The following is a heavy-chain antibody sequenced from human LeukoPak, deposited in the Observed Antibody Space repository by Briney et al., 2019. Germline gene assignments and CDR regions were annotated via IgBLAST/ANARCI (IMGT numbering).Heavy chain of an antibody. CDR3: ARDLALNYYFDY. D-gene: IGHD1-7*01. J-gene: IGHJ4*02. CDR2: IYYSGST. V-gene: IGHV4-61*01. CDR1: GGSVSSGSYY. Sequence: SETLSLTCTVSGGSVSSGSYYWSWIRQPPGKGLEWIGYIYYSGSTNYNPSLKSRVTISVDTSKNQFSLKLSSVTAADTAVYYCARDLALNYYFDYWGQGTLVTVSS.